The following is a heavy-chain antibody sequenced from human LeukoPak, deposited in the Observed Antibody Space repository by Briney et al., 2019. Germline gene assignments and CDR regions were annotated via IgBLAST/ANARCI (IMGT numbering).Heavy chain of an antibody. J-gene: IGHJ4*02. V-gene: IGHV4-59*01. CDR3: ARAIYYYDSSGHFDY. CDR2: IYYSGST. D-gene: IGHD3-22*01. CDR1: GGSISSYY. Sequence: SETLSLTCTVSGGSISSYYWSWIRQPPGKGLEWIGYIYYSGSTNYNPSLKSRVTISVDTSKNQFSLKLSSVTAADTAVYYCARAIYYYDSSGHFDYWGQGTLVTVST.